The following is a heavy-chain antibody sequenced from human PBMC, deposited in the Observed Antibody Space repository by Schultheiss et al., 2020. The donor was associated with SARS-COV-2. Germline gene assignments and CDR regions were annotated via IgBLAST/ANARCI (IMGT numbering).Heavy chain of an antibody. D-gene: IGHD6-19*01. CDR1: GFTFGDYA. Sequence: GGSLRLSCTASGFTFGDYAMSWFRQAPGKGLEWVAVIWHDGSKESYADSVKGRFTISRDNSKNTVYLEMNNLTAEDTAVYYCVRGLQWLFDVWGQGNTVTVSS. V-gene: IGHV3-33*01. CDR3: VRGLQWLFDV. CDR2: IWHDGSKE. J-gene: IGHJ6*02.